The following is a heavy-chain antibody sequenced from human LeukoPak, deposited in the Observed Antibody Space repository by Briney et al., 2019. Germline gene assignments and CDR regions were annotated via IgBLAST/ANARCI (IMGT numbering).Heavy chain of an antibody. V-gene: IGHV3-30*18. D-gene: IGHD3-22*01. Sequence: GGSLRLSCAASGFTFSTDGMHWVRQAPGKGLEWVAVISYDGSNKYYGDSVKGRFTISRDNSKNTLYLQMNSLRAEDTAVYYCAKDPYYYYDSSGYPGHDAFDIWGQGTMVTVSS. CDR2: ISYDGSNK. CDR3: AKDPYYYYDSSGYPGHDAFDI. CDR1: GFTFSTDG. J-gene: IGHJ3*02.